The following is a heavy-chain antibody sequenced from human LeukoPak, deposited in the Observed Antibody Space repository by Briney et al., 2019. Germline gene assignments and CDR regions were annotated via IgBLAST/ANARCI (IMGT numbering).Heavy chain of an antibody. J-gene: IGHJ4*02. CDR1: GFAFDDFA. Sequence: PGGSLRLSCTTSGFAFDDFAMSWVRQPAGKGLEWVGFIRRRAYGGAAEYAASVKGRFIISRDDSKGIAYLQMNSLKTEDTAVYSCSRNGLVDFDYWGQGSRVIVSP. CDR3: SRNGLVDFDY. V-gene: IGHV3-49*04. CDR2: IRRRAYGGAA.